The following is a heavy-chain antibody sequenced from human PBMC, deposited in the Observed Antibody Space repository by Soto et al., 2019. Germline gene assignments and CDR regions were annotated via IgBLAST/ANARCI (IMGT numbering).Heavy chain of an antibody. CDR2: ISSASSFT. CDR3: ARPRGLGSDAFDT. Sequence: GGSLRLSCVASGFTFSDYFMGWIRQAPGKGLECVSHISSASSFTDYADSVKGRFTISRDNAKNSLFLQMNSLRAEDTAVYYCARPRGLGSDAFDTWGRGTVVTVSS. D-gene: IGHD3-10*01. CDR1: GFTFSDYF. J-gene: IGHJ3*02. V-gene: IGHV3-11*06.